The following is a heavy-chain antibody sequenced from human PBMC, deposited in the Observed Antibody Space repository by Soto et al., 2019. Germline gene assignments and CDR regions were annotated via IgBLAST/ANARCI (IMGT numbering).Heavy chain of an antibody. Sequence: PSETLSLTCTVSGGSISSYYWSWIRQPPGKGLEWIGYIYYSGSTNYNPSLKSRVTISVDTSKNQFSLKLSSVTAADTAVYYCARLPGCSGGSCYGVYYFDYWGQGTLVTVSS. V-gene: IGHV4-59*08. J-gene: IGHJ4*02. CDR1: GGSISSYY. CDR3: ARLPGCSGGSCYGVYYFDY. D-gene: IGHD2-15*01. CDR2: IYYSGST.